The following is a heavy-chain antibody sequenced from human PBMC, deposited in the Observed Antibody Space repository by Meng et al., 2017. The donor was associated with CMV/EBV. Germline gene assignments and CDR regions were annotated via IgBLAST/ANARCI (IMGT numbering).Heavy chain of an antibody. J-gene: IGHJ5*02. Sequence: SETLSLTCTVSGGSISSSSYYWGWIRQPPGKGLEWIGRIYYSGSTYYNPSPKSRVTISVDTSKNQFSLKLGSVTAADTAVYYCARQDIVVVPAALPNWFDPWGQGTLVTVSS. V-gene: IGHV4-39*01. D-gene: IGHD2-2*01. CDR1: GGSISSSSYY. CDR2: IYYSGST. CDR3: ARQDIVVVPAALPNWFDP.